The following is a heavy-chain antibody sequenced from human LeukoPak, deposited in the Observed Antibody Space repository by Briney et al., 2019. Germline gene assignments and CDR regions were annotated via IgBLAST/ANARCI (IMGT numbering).Heavy chain of an antibody. J-gene: IGHJ4*02. D-gene: IGHD3-22*01. Sequence: GGSLRLSCAASGFTFSSYVMHWVRQAPGKGLEWVAVISYDGNTEYYADSVKGRFTISRDNSKNTLYLQMNSLRAEDTAVYYCAKVHLTYYFDSSGYGFQDYWGQGTLVTVSS. CDR2: ISYDGNTE. CDR1: GFTFSSYV. CDR3: AKVHLTYYFDSSGYGFQDY. V-gene: IGHV3-30*18.